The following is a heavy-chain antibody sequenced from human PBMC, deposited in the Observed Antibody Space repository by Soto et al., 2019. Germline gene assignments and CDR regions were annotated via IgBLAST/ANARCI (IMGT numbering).Heavy chain of an antibody. CDR3: ARVPSP. Sequence: SETLSLTCAVSGGSISSGGYSWSWIRQPPGKGLEWIGYIYHSGSTYYNPSLKSRVTISVDGSKNQFSLKLNSVTAADTAVYYCARVPSPWGQGTLVTVPQ. CDR1: GGSISSGGYS. V-gene: IGHV4-30-2*01. D-gene: IGHD3-10*01. J-gene: IGHJ5*02. CDR2: IYHSGST.